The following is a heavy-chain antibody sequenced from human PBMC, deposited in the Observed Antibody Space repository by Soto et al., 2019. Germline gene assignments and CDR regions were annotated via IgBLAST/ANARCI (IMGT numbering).Heavy chain of an antibody. CDR1: GGSISSSSYY. Sequence: SETLSLTCTVSGGSISSSSYYWGWIRQPPGKGLEWIGSIYYSGSTYYNPSLKSRVTISVDTSKNQFSLKLSSVTAADTAVYYCARPTAAAGTYNWFDPWGQGTLVTVSS. J-gene: IGHJ5*02. V-gene: IGHV4-39*01. CDR3: ARPTAAAGTYNWFDP. CDR2: IYYSGST. D-gene: IGHD6-13*01.